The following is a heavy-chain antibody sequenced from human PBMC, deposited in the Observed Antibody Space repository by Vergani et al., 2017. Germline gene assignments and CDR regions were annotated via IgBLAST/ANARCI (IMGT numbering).Heavy chain of an antibody. CDR1: GGSISSYY. D-gene: IGHD3-22*01. V-gene: IGHV4-59*01. CDR3: ARDVPHYYYDSSGYYNNYYYMDV. Sequence: QVQLQESGPGLVKPSETLSLTCTVSGGSISSYYWRWIRPPPGKGLEWIGYIYYSGSTNYNPSLKSRVTISVDTSKNLFSLKLSSVTAAYTAVYYCARDVPHYYYDSSGYYNNYYYMDVWGKGTTVTVSS. J-gene: IGHJ6*03. CDR2: IYYSGST.